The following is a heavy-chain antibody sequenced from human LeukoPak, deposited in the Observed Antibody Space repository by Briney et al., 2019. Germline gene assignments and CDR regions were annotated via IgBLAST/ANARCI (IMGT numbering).Heavy chain of an antibody. Sequence: SETLSLTCTVSGGSISRGGYYWSWIRQRPGKGLEWIGYIHYPRRTYYKTSLKSRIIMSVDTSKNQFSLKLSSVTAADTAVYYCARESSGYQTYFDSWGRGILVTVSS. CDR2: IHYPRRT. CDR1: GGSISRGGYY. CDR3: ARESSGYQTYFDS. V-gene: IGHV4-31*03. J-gene: IGHJ4*02. D-gene: IGHD3-22*01.